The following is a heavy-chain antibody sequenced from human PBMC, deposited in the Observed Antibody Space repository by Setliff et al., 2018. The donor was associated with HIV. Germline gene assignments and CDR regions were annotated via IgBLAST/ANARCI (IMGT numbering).Heavy chain of an antibody. J-gene: IGHJ4*02. CDR2: IYTSGST. Sequence: SETLSLTCTVSGGSISSYYWSWIRQPPGKGLEWIGYIYTSGSTNYNPSLKRRVTISLDTSKNQFSLKLSSVTAADTAVYFCARGHDRQFPYSKIRGVRKYYFDSWSQGTGVTVSS. CDR3: ARGHDRQFPYSKIRGVRKYYFDS. D-gene: IGHD3-10*01. V-gene: IGHV4-4*09. CDR1: GGSISSYY.